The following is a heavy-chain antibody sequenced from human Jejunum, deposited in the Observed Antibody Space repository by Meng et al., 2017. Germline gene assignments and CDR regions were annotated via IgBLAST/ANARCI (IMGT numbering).Heavy chain of an antibody. V-gene: IGHV3-23*01. D-gene: IGHD2-2*01. CDR2: ISAGDGTA. CDR1: GFTFSSHS. Sequence: EVQRLGVGGGLVQPGGSLRLSCAASGFTFSSHSMSWVRQAPGKGLEWVSSISAGDGTAYYADSVKGRFTISRDNSKNSLYLQMNSLRAEDTAVYYCAKLIPNWGQGTVVTVSS. J-gene: IGHJ4*03. CDR3: AKLIPN.